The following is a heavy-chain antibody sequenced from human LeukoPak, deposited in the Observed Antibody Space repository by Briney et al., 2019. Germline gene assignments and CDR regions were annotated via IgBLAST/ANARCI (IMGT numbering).Heavy chain of an antibody. CDR1: GYSISSGYY. V-gene: IGHV4-38-2*02. D-gene: IGHD2-21*02. Sequence: SETLSLTCTVSGYSISSGYYWGWIRQPPGKGLEWIGSIYHSRSTYYNPSLKSRVTISVDTSKNQFSLKLSSVTAADTAVYYCAAGSDYWGKGTTVTVSS. CDR3: AAGSDY. J-gene: IGHJ6*04. CDR2: IYHSRST.